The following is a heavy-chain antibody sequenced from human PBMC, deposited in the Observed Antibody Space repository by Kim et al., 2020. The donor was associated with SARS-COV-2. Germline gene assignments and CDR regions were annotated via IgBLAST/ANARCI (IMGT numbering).Heavy chain of an antibody. V-gene: IGHV1-24*01. Sequence: ASVKVSCKVSGYTLTELSMHWVRQAPGKGLEWMGGFDPEDGETIYAQKFQGRVTMTEDTSTDTAYMELSSLRSEDTAVYYCATGDSGSFRVWGAFDIWGQGTMVTVSS. J-gene: IGHJ3*02. CDR2: FDPEDGET. CDR1: GYTLTELS. D-gene: IGHD1-26*01. CDR3: ATGDSGSFRVWGAFDI.